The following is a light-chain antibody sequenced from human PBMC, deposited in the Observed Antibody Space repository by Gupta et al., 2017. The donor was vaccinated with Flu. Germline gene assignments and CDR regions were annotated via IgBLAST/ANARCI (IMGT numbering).Light chain of an antibody. CDR3: QQYHEFPLT. CDR1: QHVEEW. Sequence: DIQMTQSPSTLSAVVGDTVTLTCRASQHVEEWVAWYQQKPNRAPKLLIYKTSGLESGVSGKFSGSRVGGDFTLTITGLQPDDSATYFCQQYHEFPLTFGGGTRLEIK. J-gene: IGKJ4*01. CDR2: KTS. V-gene: IGKV1-5*03.